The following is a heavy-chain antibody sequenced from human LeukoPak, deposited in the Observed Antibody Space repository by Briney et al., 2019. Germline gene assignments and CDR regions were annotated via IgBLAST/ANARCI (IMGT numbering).Heavy chain of an antibody. Sequence: PGGSLRLSCAASGYTFSGYWMNWVRQVPGKGLEWVANIKQDGSEKHYVDSVKGRFTISRDNAKNSLYLQMNSLRAEYTAVYYCTGGTGWLIDYWGQGTLVTVSS. CDR2: IKQDGSEK. V-gene: IGHV3-7*04. D-gene: IGHD6-19*01. CDR1: GYTFSGYW. J-gene: IGHJ4*02. CDR3: TGGTGWLIDY.